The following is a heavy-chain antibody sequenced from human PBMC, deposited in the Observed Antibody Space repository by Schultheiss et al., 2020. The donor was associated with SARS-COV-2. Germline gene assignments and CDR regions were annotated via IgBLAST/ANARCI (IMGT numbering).Heavy chain of an antibody. CDR3: ARLGGKNKDY. V-gene: IGHV4-61*08. CDR1: GGSISSGDYY. D-gene: IGHD2/OR15-2a*01. J-gene: IGHJ4*02. CDR2: IYYSGST. Sequence: SETLSLTCTVSGGSISSGDYYWSWIRQPPGKGLEWIGYIYYSGSTNYNPSLKSRVTISVDTSKNQFSLKLSSVTAADTAVYYCARLGGKNKDYWGQGTLVTVSS.